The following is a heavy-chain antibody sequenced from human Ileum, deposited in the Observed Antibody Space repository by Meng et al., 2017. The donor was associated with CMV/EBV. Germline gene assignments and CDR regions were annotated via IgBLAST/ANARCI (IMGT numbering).Heavy chain of an antibody. J-gene: IGHJ6*02. CDR1: GFTLSSYW. CDR2: IKQDGGEK. CDR3: ARNWNDDYYGMDV. D-gene: IGHD1-1*01. Sequence: LKISCAASGFTLSSYWLSWVRQAPGRGLEWVANIKQDGGEKYYVDSVKGRFTISRDNAKNSLYLQMNSLRAEDTAVYYCARNWNDDYYGMDVWGQGATVTVSS. V-gene: IGHV3-7*01.